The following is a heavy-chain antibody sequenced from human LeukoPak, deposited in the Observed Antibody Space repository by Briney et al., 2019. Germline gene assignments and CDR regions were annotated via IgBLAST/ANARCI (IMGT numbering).Heavy chain of an antibody. CDR1: GFTFSSYG. CDR2: ISYDGSNK. J-gene: IGHJ4*02. CDR3: AEDRRFLVDY. V-gene: IGHV3-30*18. D-gene: IGHD3-3*01. Sequence: PGGSLRLSCAASGFTFSSYGMHWVRQAPGKGLEWVAVISYDGSNKYYADSVKGRFTISRDNSKNTLYLQMNSLRAEDTAVYYCAEDRRFLVDYWGQGTLVTVSS.